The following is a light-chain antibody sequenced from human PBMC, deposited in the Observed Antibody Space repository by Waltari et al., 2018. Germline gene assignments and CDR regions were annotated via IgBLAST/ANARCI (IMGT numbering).Light chain of an antibody. CDR3: QHYVRLPAT. CDR1: QSVSRT. V-gene: IGKV3-20*01. CDR2: GAS. J-gene: IGKJ1*01. Sequence: IVLTQSPGTLSLSPGERATLSCMASQSVSRTLAWYQQKPGQAPKLLFYGASIRAPGIPDRFSGSGSGTDFSLTISRLEPEDFAIYYCQHYVRLPATFGQGTKVEIK.